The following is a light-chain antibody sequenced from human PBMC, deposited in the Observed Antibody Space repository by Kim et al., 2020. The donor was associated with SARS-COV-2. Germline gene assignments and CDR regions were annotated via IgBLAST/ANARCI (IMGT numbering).Light chain of an antibody. CDR1: QSIRNW. CDR2: EVS. CDR3: QQHNDYWT. J-gene: IGKJ1*01. Sequence: GDRVTITCRASQSIRNWLAWYQQKPGKAPKLLIYEVSTLESGVPSRFSGSGSGTEFTLTINSLQPSDFATYYCQQHNDYWTFGQGTKVDIK. V-gene: IGKV1-5*01.